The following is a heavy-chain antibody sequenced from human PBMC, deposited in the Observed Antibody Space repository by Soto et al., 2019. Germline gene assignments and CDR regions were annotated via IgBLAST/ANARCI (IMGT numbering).Heavy chain of an antibody. CDR1: GYTFTSYA. Sequence: ASVKVSCKASGYTFTSYAMHWVRQAPGQRLEWMGWINAGNGNTKYSQKFQGRVTITRDTSASTAYMELSSLRSEDTAVYYCAGGAQFRYGDYDSYFDYWGQGTLVTVSS. V-gene: IGHV1-3*01. J-gene: IGHJ4*02. CDR2: INAGNGNT. CDR3: AGGAQFRYGDYDSYFDY. D-gene: IGHD4-17*01.